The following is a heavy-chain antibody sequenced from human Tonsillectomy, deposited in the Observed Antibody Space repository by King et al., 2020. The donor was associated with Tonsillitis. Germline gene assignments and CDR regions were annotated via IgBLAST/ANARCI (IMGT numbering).Heavy chain of an antibody. J-gene: IGHJ3*02. CDR1: GDSVSSNSAA. CDR2: PYYRSKWFN. CDR3: ARIPLKTLGSYYAFDS. D-gene: IGHD1-26*01. Sequence: VQLQQSGPGLVKPSQTLSLTCAISGDSVSSNSAAWNWIRHSPSRALGGLGRPYYRSKWFNDYAVSVKSRITINPDTSKNQFSLQLNSVTPEDTAVYYCARIPLKTLGSYYAFDSWGQGTMVTVSS. V-gene: IGHV6-1*01.